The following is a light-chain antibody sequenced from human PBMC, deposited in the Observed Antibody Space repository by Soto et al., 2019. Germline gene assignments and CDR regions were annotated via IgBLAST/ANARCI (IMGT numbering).Light chain of an antibody. CDR2: DTS. CDR3: QQRYSWPLT. J-gene: IGKJ4*01. CDR1: QSVSSSY. Sequence: EIVLTQSPGTLSLSPGERATLSCRTSQSVSSSYLAWYQQKPGQAPRLLIYDTSNRATGIPARFRGSGSGTDFTLTISSLEPEDSAVYYCQQRYSWPLTFGGGTKVDIK. V-gene: IGKV3D-20*02.